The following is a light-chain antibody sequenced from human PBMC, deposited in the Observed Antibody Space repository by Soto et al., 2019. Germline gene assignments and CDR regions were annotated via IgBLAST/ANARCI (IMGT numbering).Light chain of an antibody. CDR3: QVWESSGDQPV. CDR2: DNS. J-gene: IGLJ1*01. CDR1: NIEVKR. Sequence: SYELTQPPSVSGTPRQTARLTCGGNNIEVKRVHWYQQKPGQAPLLVVFDNSDRPSGIPERFSGSNSGNSATLTINRVEAGDEADYYCQVWESSGDQPVFGAGTKVTVL. V-gene: IGLV3-21*02.